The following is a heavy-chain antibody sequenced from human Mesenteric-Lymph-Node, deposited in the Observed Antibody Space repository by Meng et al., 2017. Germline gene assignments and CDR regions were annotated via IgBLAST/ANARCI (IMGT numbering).Heavy chain of an antibody. D-gene: IGHD3-9*01. Sequence: GESLKISCAASGFTFSDYYMSWIRQAPGKGLEWVSYISSGSTIYYADSVKGRFTISRDNAKNSLYLQMNSLRAEDTAVYYCAREVDVLRYFDWLYAQKYYYGMDVWGQGTTVTVSS. CDR3: AREVDVLRYFDWLYAQKYYYGMDV. J-gene: IGHJ6*02. V-gene: IGHV3-11*04. CDR2: ISSGSTI. CDR1: GFTFSDYY.